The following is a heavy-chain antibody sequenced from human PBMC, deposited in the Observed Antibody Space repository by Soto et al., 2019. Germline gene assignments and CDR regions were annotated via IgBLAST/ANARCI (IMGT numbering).Heavy chain of an antibody. CDR2: LSSSGDT. V-gene: IGHV3-23*01. CDR3: VRGGRRREHYFAY. J-gene: IGHJ4*02. CDR1: GFTFSDYV. Sequence: GGSLRLSCAASGFTFSDYVMRWVRQAPGKGLEWVSSLSSSGDTYYADSVKGRFTISRDTSKNTLYLQMNSLRVEDTAIYYCVRGGRRREHYFAYWGQGTLVTVSS. D-gene: IGHD1-1*01.